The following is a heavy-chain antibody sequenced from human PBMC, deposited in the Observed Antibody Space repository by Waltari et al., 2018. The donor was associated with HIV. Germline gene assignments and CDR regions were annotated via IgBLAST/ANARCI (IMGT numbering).Heavy chain of an antibody. Sequence: QVQLVQSGAEVKKHGASVKVYCKASAYNFTNYGISWVRQAPGQGLECMGWISAYNGNTKYAQKFQDRVTMTTETSTSTAYMDLRRLRSDDTAVYYCARIVRNWFDSWGQGTLVTVSS. CDR3: ARIVRNWFDS. CDR1: AYNFTNYG. J-gene: IGHJ5*01. V-gene: IGHV1-18*01. CDR2: ISAYNGNT. D-gene: IGHD2-15*01.